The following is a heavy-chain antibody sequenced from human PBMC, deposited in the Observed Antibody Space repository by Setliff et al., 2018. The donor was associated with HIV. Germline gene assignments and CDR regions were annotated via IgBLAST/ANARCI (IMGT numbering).Heavy chain of an antibody. V-gene: IGHV1-18*01. CDR2: ISAYNGHT. CDR1: GYTFTTYG. CDR3: ARLGSGWSDSYYYAMDV. D-gene: IGHD6-19*01. J-gene: IGHJ6*02. Sequence: GASVKVSCKPSGYTFTTYGLSWVRQAPGQGLEWMGWISAYNGHTNYAQKFQGRVTMTTDTSTSTAYMELRSLRSDDTAVYYCARLGSGWSDSYYYAMDVWGQGTTVTVSS.